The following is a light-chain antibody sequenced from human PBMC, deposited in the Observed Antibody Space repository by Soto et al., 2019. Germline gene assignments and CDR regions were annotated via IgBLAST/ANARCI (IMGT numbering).Light chain of an antibody. Sequence: EVVMTQSPDTLSVSPGERATLSCRASQSVSSSLAWYQQKPGQAPRLLIYGASTRATGVPARFSGSGSGTEFHLTISSLEAEDVAVYDCQHFHNLPPWTFGQRTRVEIK. V-gene: IGKV3-15*01. CDR1: QSVSSS. J-gene: IGKJ1*01. CDR2: GAS. CDR3: QHFHNLPPWT.